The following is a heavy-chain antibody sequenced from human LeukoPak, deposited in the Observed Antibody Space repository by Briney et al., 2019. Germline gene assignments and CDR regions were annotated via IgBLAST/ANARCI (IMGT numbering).Heavy chain of an antibody. CDR2: IYTSGST. J-gene: IGHJ4*02. D-gene: IGHD6-13*01. Sequence: SETLSLTCTVSGGSISSGSYYWSWIRQPAGKGLEWIGRIYTSGSTNYNPSLKSRVTISVDTSKNQFSLKLSSVTAADTAVYYCARRLYSSSWFQVRRGFDYWGQGTLVTVSS. CDR3: ARRLYSSSWFQVRRGFDY. CDR1: GGSISSGSYY. V-gene: IGHV4-61*02.